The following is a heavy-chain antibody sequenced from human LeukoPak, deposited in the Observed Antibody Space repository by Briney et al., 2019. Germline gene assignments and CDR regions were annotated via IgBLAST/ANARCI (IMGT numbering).Heavy chain of an antibody. V-gene: IGHV3-30*03. CDR2: ISYDGSNK. CDR1: GFTFSSYG. J-gene: IGHJ6*02. D-gene: IGHD1-1*01. CDR3: ARGRENWSPGWWYYGMDV. Sequence: PGGSLRLSCAASGFTFSSYGMHWVRQAPGKGLEWVAVISYDGSNKYYADSVKGRFTISRDNSKNTLYLQMNSLRAEDTAVYYCARGRENWSPGWWYYGMDVWGQGTTVTVSS.